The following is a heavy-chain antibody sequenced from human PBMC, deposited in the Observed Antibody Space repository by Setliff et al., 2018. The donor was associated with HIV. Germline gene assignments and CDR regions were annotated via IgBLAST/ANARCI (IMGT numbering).Heavy chain of an antibody. V-gene: IGHV1-8*01. J-gene: IGHJ4*02. D-gene: IGHD4-17*01. CDR1: GYTFTSYD. CDR3: ARDPAYGDYGYYFDY. CDR2: MNPNSGNT. Sequence: GASVKVSCKASGYTFTSYDINWMRQATGQGPEWMGWMNPNSGNTGYAQKLQGRVTMTTDTSTSTAYMELRSLRSDDTAVYYCARDPAYGDYGYYFDYWGQGTLVTVSS.